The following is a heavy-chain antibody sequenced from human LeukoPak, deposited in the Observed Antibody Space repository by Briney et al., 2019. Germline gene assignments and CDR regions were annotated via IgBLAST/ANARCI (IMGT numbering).Heavy chain of an antibody. CDR3: AREDDDILTGSFDY. Sequence: GASVKVSCKASGYTFTGYYMHWVRQAPGQGLEWMGWINPNSGGTNYAQKFQGRVTMTRDTSISTAYMELSRLRSDDTAVYYCAREDDDILTGSFDYWGQGTLVTVSS. J-gene: IGHJ4*02. CDR1: GYTFTGYY. V-gene: IGHV1-2*02. CDR2: INPNSGGT. D-gene: IGHD3-9*01.